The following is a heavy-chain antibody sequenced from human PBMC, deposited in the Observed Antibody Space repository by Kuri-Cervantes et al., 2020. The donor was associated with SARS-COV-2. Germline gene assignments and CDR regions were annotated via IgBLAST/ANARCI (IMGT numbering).Heavy chain of an antibody. D-gene: IGHD3-22*01. CDR2: ISSSSSYT. CDR1: GFTFSSYA. CDR3: ASSSGYQPFDY. V-gene: IGHV3-21*05. J-gene: IGHJ4*02. Sequence: GESLKISCAASGFTFSSYAMHWIRQAPGKGLEWVSYISSSSSYTNYADSVKGRFIISRDNAKNSLYLQMNSLRAEDTAVYYCASSSGYQPFDYWGQGTLVTVSS.